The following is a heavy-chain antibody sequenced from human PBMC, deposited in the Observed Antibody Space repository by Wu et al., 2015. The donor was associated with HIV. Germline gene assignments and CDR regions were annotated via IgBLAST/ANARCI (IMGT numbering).Heavy chain of an antibody. CDR3: ARAVYGDYVNDAFDI. Sequence: KLQGRVTMTTDTSTSTAYMELRSLRSDDTAVYYCARAVYGDYVNDAFDIWGQGTMVTVSS. D-gene: IGHD4-17*01. J-gene: IGHJ3*02. V-gene: IGHV1-18*01.